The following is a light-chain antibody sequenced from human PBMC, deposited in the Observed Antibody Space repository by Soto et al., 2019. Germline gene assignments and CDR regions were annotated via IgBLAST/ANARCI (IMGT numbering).Light chain of an antibody. CDR2: SNS. CDR3: QSYDSSLSGVV. CDR1: SSNIGAHYD. J-gene: IGLJ2*01. V-gene: IGLV1-40*01. Sequence: QSVLTQPPSVSGAPGQRVTISRTGSSSNIGAHYDVHWYQQYPGTAPKLLIYSNSNRPSGVPDRFSGSKSGTSASLAITGLQAEDEADYYCQSYDSSLSGVVFGGGTKLTVL.